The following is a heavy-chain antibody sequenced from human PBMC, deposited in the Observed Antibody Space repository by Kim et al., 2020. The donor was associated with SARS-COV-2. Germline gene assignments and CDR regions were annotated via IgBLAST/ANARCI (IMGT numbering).Heavy chain of an antibody. CDR2: IGGSGTTT. Sequence: GGSLRLSCAASGFTFSSYAMSWVRQAPGKGLEWVSGIGGSGTTTYYADAVKGRFTISRDNSKNTMYLQMNSLRVEDKAIYYCAKDGRYEVLPTASHFGNWGQGTLVTVSS. CDR3: AKDGRYEVLPTASHFGN. D-gene: IGHD2-2*01. CDR1: GFTFSSYA. J-gene: IGHJ4*02. V-gene: IGHV3-23*01.